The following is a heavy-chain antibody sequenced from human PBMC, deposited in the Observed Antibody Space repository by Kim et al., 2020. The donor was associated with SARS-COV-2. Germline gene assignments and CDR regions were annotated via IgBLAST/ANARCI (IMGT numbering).Heavy chain of an antibody. J-gene: IGHJ4*02. D-gene: IGHD2-15*01. Sequence: SVKVSCKASGFTFRNSGVQWVRQARGQSLEWIGWIVIGSGDTKCAQKLQERLTITRDMSTSTAYMELSSLRSEDTAVYYCAADSSVYSFWGQGTLVTVSS. V-gene: IGHV1-58*01. CDR3: AADSSVYSF. CDR1: GFTFRNSG. CDR2: IVIGSGDT.